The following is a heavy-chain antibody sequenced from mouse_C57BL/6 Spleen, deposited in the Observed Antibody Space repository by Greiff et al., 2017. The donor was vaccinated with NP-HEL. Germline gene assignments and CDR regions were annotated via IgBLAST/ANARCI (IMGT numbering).Heavy chain of an antibody. CDR2: IYPRSGNT. J-gene: IGHJ4*01. Sequence: QVQLQQSGAELARPGASVKLSCKASGYTFTSYGISWVKQRTGQGLEWIGEIYPRSGNTYYNEKFKGKATLTADKSSSTAYMELRSLTSEDSAVYFCARSGITTVVATDYAMDYWGQGTSVTVSS. V-gene: IGHV1-81*01. D-gene: IGHD1-1*01. CDR1: GYTFTSYG. CDR3: ARSGITTVVATDYAMDY.